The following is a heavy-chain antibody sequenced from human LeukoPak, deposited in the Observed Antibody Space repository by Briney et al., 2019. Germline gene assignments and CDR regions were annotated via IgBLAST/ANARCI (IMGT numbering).Heavy chain of an antibody. CDR3: AKDMFSSSWYSDDAFDI. CDR1: GFIFDGYG. D-gene: IGHD6-13*01. J-gene: IGHJ3*02. Sequence: PGGSLRLSCEASGFIFDGYGVSWVRQAPGKGLEWVSGINWNGASTGYADSVKGRFTISRDNAKNSLHLQMNSLRAEDMALYYCAKDMFSSSWYSDDAFDIWGQGTMVTVSS. CDR2: INWNGAST. V-gene: IGHV3-20*04.